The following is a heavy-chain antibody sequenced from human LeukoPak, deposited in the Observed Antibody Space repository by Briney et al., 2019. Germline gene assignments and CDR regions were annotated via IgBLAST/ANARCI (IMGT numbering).Heavy chain of an antibody. CDR2: INPSGGST. V-gene: IGHV1-46*01. D-gene: IGHD6-6*01. Sequence: ASVKVSCKASGYTFTSYYMHWVRQAPGQGLEWMGIINPSGGSTSYAQKFQGRVTMTRDMSTSTVYMELSSLRSEDTAVYYCARAVSPYSGSSEVDYWGQGTLVTVSS. J-gene: IGHJ4*02. CDR3: ARAVSPYSGSSEVDY. CDR1: GYTFTSYY.